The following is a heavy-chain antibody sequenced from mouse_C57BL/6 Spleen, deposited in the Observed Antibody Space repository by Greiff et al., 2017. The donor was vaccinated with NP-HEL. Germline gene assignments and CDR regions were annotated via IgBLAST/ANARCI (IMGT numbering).Heavy chain of an antibody. CDR1: GYTFTSYW. J-gene: IGHJ3*01. V-gene: IGHV1-55*01. CDR3: ARGGVNSNQFAY. CDR2: IYPGSGST. D-gene: IGHD2-5*01. Sequence: QVQLQQPGAELVKPGASVKMSCKASGYTFTSYWITWVKQRPGQGLEWIGDIYPGSGSTNYNEKFKSKATLTVDTSSSTAYMQLSSLTSEDSAVYDCARGGVNSNQFAYWGQGTLVTVSA.